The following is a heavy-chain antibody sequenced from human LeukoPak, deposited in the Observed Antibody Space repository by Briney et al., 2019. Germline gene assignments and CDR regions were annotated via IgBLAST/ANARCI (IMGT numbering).Heavy chain of an antibody. V-gene: IGHV4-59*01. D-gene: IGHD1-26*01. Sequence: SVTLSLTCTVSGGSISSYYWSWLRQPPGKGLEWIGYIYYSGSTNYNPSLKSRVTISVDTSKNQFSLKLSSVTAADTAVYYCARVSGSYYYYWGQGTLVTVSS. J-gene: IGHJ4*02. CDR1: GGSISSYY. CDR2: IYYSGST. CDR3: ARVSGSYYYY.